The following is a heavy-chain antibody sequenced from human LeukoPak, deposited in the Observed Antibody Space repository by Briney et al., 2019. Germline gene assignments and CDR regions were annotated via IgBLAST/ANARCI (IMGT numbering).Heavy chain of an antibody. CDR2: INPNSGGT. CDR3: ARGRKSVTLFDY. J-gene: IGHJ4*02. V-gene: IGHV1-2*02. CDR1: GYTFTGYY. Sequence: GASVKVSSKASGYTFTGYYMYWVRQAPGQGLEWMGWINPNSGGTNYAQRFQGRVTLTRDTSISTAYMELSRLRSDDTAVYYCARGRKSVTLFDYGGQGTLSPSPQ. D-gene: IGHD2-21*02.